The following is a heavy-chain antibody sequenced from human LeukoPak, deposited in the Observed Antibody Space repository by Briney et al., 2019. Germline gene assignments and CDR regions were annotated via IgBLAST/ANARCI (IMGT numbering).Heavy chain of an antibody. CDR2: IDWDDDK. J-gene: IGHJ4*02. Sequence: SGPTLVNPTQTLALTCTFSGFSLSTSGMCVSWIRQPPGKALEWLARIDWDDDKYYSTSLKTRLTISKDTSKNQVVLTMTNTDPVDTATYYCARIAVTGRYYFDYWGQGTLVTVSS. CDR3: ARIAVTGRYYFDY. V-gene: IGHV2-70*11. D-gene: IGHD6-19*01. CDR1: GFSLSTSGMC.